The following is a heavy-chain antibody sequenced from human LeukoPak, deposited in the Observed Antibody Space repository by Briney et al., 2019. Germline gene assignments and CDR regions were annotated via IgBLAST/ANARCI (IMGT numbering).Heavy chain of an antibody. Sequence: ASVKVSCKASEYTFTNYYMHWGRQAPGQGLEWMGWINPNSGDTKYAQKFQGRVTMTRDTSISTAYMELTRLRSEDKAVYYCARGGLRVMVYRLYYMDVWGKGTTVTVSS. D-gene: IGHD2-8*01. CDR2: INPNSGDT. V-gene: IGHV1-2*02. J-gene: IGHJ6*03. CDR3: ARGGLRVMVYRLYYMDV. CDR1: EYTFTNYY.